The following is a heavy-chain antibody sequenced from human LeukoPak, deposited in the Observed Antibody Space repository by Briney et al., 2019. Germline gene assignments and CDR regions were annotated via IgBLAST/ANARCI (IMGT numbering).Heavy chain of an antibody. CDR1: GYSFNTFY. V-gene: IGHV5-51*01. CDR3: ARLIYYGSGRTYFFDS. J-gene: IGHJ4*02. CDR2: IYPSDSVT. Sequence: GESLKISCKGSGYSFNTFYIGWVRQTPETGLEWMGNIYPSDSVTKYKPSFQGQVTLSVDKSINTAYLRLSSLKASDTAIYYCARLIYYGSGRTYFFDSWGQGTQVTVSS. D-gene: IGHD3-10*01.